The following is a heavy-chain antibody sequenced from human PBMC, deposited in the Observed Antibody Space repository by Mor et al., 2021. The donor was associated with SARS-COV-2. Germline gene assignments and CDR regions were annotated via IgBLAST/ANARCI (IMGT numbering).Heavy chain of an antibody. J-gene: IGHJ4*02. V-gene: IGHV1-69*04. Sequence: NYAQKFQGRVTITADKSTSTAYMELSSLRSEDTAVYYCARDYYYDSSGYDHWGQGTLVTV. D-gene: IGHD3-22*01. CDR3: ARDYYYDSSGYDH.